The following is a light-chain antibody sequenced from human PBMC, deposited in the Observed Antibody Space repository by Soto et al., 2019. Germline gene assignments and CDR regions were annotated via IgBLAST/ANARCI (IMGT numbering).Light chain of an antibody. CDR2: VVT. J-gene: IGLJ3*02. Sequence: QSVLTQPPSASGSPGQSVTISCTGTSSDVGAYNYVCWYQQHPGKAPKLIISVVTKRPSGVPDRFSGSKSGNTASLTVTGLQAEDEADYYCSSYAGSNNPWVFGGGTKVTVL. V-gene: IGLV2-8*01. CDR3: SSYAGSNNPWV. CDR1: SSDVGAYNY.